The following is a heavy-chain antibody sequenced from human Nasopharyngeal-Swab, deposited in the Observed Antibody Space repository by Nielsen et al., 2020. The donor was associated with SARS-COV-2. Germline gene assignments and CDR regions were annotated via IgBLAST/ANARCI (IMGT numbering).Heavy chain of an antibody. J-gene: IGHJ3*02. V-gene: IGHV3-21*01. CDR2: ISSSSSYI. CDR3: ARPFRKGAFDI. Sequence: VRQAPGKGLEWVSSISSSSSYIYCADSVKGRFTISRDNAKNSLYLQMNSLRAEDTAVYYCARPFRKGAFDIWGQGTMVTVSS.